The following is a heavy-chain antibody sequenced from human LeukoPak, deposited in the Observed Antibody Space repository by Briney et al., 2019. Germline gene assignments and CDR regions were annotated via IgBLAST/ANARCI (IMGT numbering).Heavy chain of an antibody. CDR3: AVHDCSSTSCYGDFDWLFLFDY. CDR2: IIPIFGTA. D-gene: IGHD2-2*01. Sequence: SVKVSCKASGGTFSSYAISWVRQAPGQGLEWMGGIIPIFGTANYAQKFQGRVTITADKSTRTAYMELSSLRSEDTAVYYCAVHDCSSTSCYGDFDWLFLFDYWGQGTLVTVSS. J-gene: IGHJ4*02. V-gene: IGHV1-69*06. CDR1: GGTFSSYA.